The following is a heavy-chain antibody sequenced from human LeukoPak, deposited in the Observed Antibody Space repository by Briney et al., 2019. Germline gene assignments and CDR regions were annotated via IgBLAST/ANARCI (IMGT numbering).Heavy chain of an antibody. CDR2: IYSGGST. CDR3: ASENRDSSLGY. Sequence: GGSLRLSCAASGFTVSSNYMSWVRQAPGKGLEWVSVIYSGGSTYYADSVKGRFTISRDNSKNTPYLQMNSLRAEDTAVYYCASENRDSSLGYWGQGTLVTVSS. J-gene: IGHJ4*02. V-gene: IGHV3-66*01. D-gene: IGHD6-19*01. CDR1: GFTVSSNY.